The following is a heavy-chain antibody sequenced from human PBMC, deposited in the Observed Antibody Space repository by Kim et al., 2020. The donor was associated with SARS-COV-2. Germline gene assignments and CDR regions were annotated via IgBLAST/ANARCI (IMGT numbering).Heavy chain of an antibody. D-gene: IGHD6-19*01. Sequence: DSVKGRFTISRDNAKNSLYLQMNSLRAEDTAVYYCARGFEWLALRGHLDYWGQGTLVTVSS. J-gene: IGHJ4*02. V-gene: IGHV3-11*06. CDR3: ARGFEWLALRGHLDY.